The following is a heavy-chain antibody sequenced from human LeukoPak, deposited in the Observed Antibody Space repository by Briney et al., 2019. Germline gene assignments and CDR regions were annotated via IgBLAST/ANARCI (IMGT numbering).Heavy chain of an antibody. CDR3: AREFPLNYYESRALGAFDI. V-gene: IGHV3-30-3*01. Sequence: PGGSLRLSCAASGFTFSSYAMHWVRQAPGKGLEWVAVISYDGSNKYYADSVKGRFTISRDNSKNTLYLQMNSLRAEDTAVYYCAREFPLNYYESRALGAFDIWGRGTMVTVSS. D-gene: IGHD3-22*01. CDR2: ISYDGSNK. J-gene: IGHJ3*02. CDR1: GFTFSSYA.